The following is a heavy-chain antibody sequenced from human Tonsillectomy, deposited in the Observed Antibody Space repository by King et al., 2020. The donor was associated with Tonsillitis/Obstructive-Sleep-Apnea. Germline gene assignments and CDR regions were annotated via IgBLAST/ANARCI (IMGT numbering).Heavy chain of an antibody. V-gene: IGHV4-34*01. CDR3: ARGDFSNWYFDP. CDR2: INHSGST. Sequence: VQLQQWGAGLLKPSETLSLTCAVYGGSFSGYYWGWIRQPPGKGLEWIGEINHSGSTNYKPSLKSRVTISVDTSKKQFSLKLTSVTAADTAVYYCARGDFSNWYFDPWGRGTLVTVSS. J-gene: IGHJ2*01. CDR1: GGSFSGYY. D-gene: IGHD4-11*01.